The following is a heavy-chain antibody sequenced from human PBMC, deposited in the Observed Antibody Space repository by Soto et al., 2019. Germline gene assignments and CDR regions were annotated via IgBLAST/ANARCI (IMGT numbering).Heavy chain of an antibody. CDR1: GFSFYDYA. D-gene: IGHD3-3*01. J-gene: IGHJ6*03. Sequence: EVRLVESGGDLVEPGRSLRLSCAASGFSFYDYAMHWVRQVPGKGPEWVSGISWDSGSIAYADSVKGRFTISRDNAKNSLYLQMNSLRAEDTAVYFCAKDILRITVFGGYMNVWGKGNTVSVSS. CDR2: ISWDSGSI. CDR3: AKDILRITVFGGYMNV. V-gene: IGHV3-9*01.